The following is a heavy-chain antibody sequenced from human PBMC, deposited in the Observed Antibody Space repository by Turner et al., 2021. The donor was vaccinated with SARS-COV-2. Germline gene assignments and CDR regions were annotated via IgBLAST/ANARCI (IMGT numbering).Heavy chain of an antibody. CDR1: GFTFSTYS. J-gene: IGHJ4*02. CDR2: IDSSSSTI. CDR3: ASPFDY. V-gene: IGHV3-48*01. Sequence: EVHLVESGGGLVQPGGSLRLSCVASGFTFSTYSMNWVRQAPGKGLEWVSYIDSSSSTIYYADSVKGRFNISRDNAKNSLYLQMNSLRADDTAVYYCASPFDYWGQGTLVTVSS.